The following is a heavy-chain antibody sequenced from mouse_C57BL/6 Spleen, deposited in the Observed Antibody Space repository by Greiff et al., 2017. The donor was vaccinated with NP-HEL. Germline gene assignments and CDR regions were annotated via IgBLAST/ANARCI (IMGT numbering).Heavy chain of an antibody. J-gene: IGHJ2*01. V-gene: IGHV14-2*01. CDR2: IDPEDGET. D-gene: IGHD1-1*01. CDR1: GFNIKDYY. Sequence: VQLQQSGAELVKPGASVKLSCTASGFNIKDYYMHWVKQRTEQGLAWIGRIDPEDGETKYAPTFQGQATITADTSSNTAYLQLSSLTSDNTAVYYCASDYYYGSSYRAFDYWGQGTTLTVSS. CDR3: ASDYYYGSSYRAFDY.